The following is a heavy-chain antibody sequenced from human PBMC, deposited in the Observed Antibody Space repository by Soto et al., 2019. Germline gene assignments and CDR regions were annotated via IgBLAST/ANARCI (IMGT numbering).Heavy chain of an antibody. V-gene: IGHV4-59*08. CDR3: ARQGWELLGAGNFDY. J-gene: IGHJ4*02. CDR1: GGSISSYY. D-gene: IGHD1-26*01. CDR2: IYYSGST. Sequence: QVQLQESGPGLVKPSETLSLTCTVSGGSISSYYWTWIRQPPGKGLEWIGYIYYSGSTNYNPSLKSRVTISVDTSKNQFSLKLGSVTAADTAVYYCARQGWELLGAGNFDYWGQGTLVTVSS.